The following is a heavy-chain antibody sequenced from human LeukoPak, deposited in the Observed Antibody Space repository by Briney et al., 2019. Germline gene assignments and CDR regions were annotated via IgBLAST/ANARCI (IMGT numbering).Heavy chain of an antibody. D-gene: IGHD3-10*01. Sequence: SETLSLTCTVSGGSISSYYWSWIRQHPGKGLEWIGYIYYSGSTYYNPSLKSRVTISVDTSKNQFSLKLSSVTAADTAVYYCARTYYYGSGSYYRIGAIDYWGQGTLVTVSS. J-gene: IGHJ4*02. CDR2: IYYSGST. CDR3: ARTYYYGSGSYYRIGAIDY. CDR1: GGSISSYY. V-gene: IGHV4-59*06.